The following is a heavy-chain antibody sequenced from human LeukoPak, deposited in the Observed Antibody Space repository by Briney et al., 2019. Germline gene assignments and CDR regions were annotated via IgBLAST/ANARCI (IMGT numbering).Heavy chain of an antibody. CDR1: GFTFSSYG. D-gene: IGHD3-22*01. CDR2: ISGSGGST. J-gene: IGHJ4*02. V-gene: IGHV3-23*01. Sequence: GGSLRLSCAASGFTFSSYGMSWVRQAPGKGLEWVSAISGSGGSTYYADSVRGRFTISRDNSKNTLYLQMNSLRAEDTAVYYCAKIVRYYDSSGYYDRPFDYWGQGTLVTVSS. CDR3: AKIVRYYDSSGYYDRPFDY.